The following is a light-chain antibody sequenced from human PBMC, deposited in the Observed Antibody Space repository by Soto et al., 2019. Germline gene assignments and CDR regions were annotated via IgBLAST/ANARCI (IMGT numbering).Light chain of an antibody. CDR1: QSDGNY. V-gene: IGKV3-11*01. Sequence: SVLTQSPATLSLSPGERATLSCRASQSDGNYIAWYQQKPGQPPRLLIYDVSNRATGVPARFSGSGSGTDFTLTISSLEPEDFGVYHCQQRSSWPRMYTFGQRTKLEI. CDR3: QQRSSWPRMYT. J-gene: IGKJ2*01. CDR2: DVS.